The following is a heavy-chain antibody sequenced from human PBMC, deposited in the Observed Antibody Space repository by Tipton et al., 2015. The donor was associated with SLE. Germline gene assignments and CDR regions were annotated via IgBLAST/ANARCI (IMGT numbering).Heavy chain of an antibody. D-gene: IGHD7-27*01. Sequence: TLSLTCTVSGISISSAGYSWSWIRQSPGKGLEWIGYMYNTGSTSYNTSLRSRVTISVDRSKNQFSLKMSSVNAADTAVYYCARYANWGQLHYFDYWGQGTLVTVSS. V-gene: IGHV4-30-2*06. CDR2: MYNTGST. J-gene: IGHJ4*02. CDR1: GISISSAGYS. CDR3: ARYANWGQLHYFDY.